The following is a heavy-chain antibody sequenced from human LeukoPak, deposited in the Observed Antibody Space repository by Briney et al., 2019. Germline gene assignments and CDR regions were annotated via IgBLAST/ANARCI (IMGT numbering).Heavy chain of an antibody. CDR3: ARDLKDDGFGAEGSLDF. CDR1: GYTFTSNY. Sequence: ASAKVSCKTFGYTFTSNYMQWVRQAPGQGLEWVGWINPNNGGTYYAEKFQGRVTMTRDTSAYTVYMELDRLRYDDTAVYFCARDLKDDGFGAEGSLDFWGQGTLVTVSS. V-gene: IGHV1-2*02. D-gene: IGHD3-10*01. J-gene: IGHJ4*02. CDR2: INPNNGGT.